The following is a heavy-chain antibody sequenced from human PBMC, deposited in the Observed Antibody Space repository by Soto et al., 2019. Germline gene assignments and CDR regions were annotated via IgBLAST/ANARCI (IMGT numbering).Heavy chain of an antibody. CDR3: ARYSSSWPYYYYYGMDV. V-gene: IGHV2-5*02. D-gene: IGHD6-13*01. J-gene: IGHJ6*02. Sequence: QITLKESGPPLVKPTQTLTLTCTFSGFSLSTSGVGVGWIRQPPGKALEWLALIYWDDDKRYSPSLKSRLTITKDTSKNQVVLTMTNMDPVDTATYYCARYSSSWPYYYYYGMDVWGQGTTVTVSS. CDR1: GFSLSTSGVG. CDR2: IYWDDDK.